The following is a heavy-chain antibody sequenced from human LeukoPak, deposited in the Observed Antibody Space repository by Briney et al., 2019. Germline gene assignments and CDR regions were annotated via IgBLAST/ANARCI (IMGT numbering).Heavy chain of an antibody. J-gene: IGHJ6*02. Sequence: ASVKVSCKASGYTFTGYYMHWVRQAPGQGLEWMGWINPNSGGTNYAQKFQGWVTMTRDTSISTAYMELSRLRSDDTAVYYCARDSGGDVVVPAANPYYYGMDVWGQGTTVTVSS. V-gene: IGHV1-2*04. CDR1: GYTFTGYY. CDR2: INPNSGGT. D-gene: IGHD2-2*01. CDR3: ARDSGGDVVVPAANPYYYGMDV.